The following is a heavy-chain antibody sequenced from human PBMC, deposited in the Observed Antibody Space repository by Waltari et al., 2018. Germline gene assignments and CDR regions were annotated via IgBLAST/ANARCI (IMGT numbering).Heavy chain of an antibody. CDR3: ARRVSTKGAFEV. Sequence: QVQLVQSGAEVKQPGSSVKVSCTSSAGHFSCVGLHWLRQAPGQGLEWMGKIIPMTGITDYEQKFQGRLRITADRSTTTGYMELRSLGSEDTAIYYCARRVSTKGAFEVWGRGTLVTVSP. CDR1: AGHFSCVG. V-gene: IGHV1-69*02. CDR2: IIPMTGIT. D-gene: IGHD5-12*01. J-gene: IGHJ3*01.